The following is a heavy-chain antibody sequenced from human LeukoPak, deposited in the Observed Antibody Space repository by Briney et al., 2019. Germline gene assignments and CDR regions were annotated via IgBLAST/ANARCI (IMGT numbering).Heavy chain of an antibody. CDR2: IYYSGST. CDR3: AREGDGSGTNWFDP. D-gene: IGHD3-10*01. J-gene: IGHJ5*02. V-gene: IGHV4-39*07. CDR1: GGSISSSSYY. Sequence: PSETLSLTCTVSGGSISSSSYYWGWIRQPPGKGLEWIGSIYYSGSTYYNPSLKSRVTISVDTSKNQFSLKLSSVTAADTAVYYCAREGDGSGTNWFDPWGQGTLVTVSS.